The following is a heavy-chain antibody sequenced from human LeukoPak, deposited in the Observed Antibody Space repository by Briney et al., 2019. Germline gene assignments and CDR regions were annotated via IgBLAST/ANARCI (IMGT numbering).Heavy chain of an antibody. CDR3: ARPHHGYCSSTSCSWPFDY. J-gene: IGHJ4*02. D-gene: IGHD2-2*01. V-gene: IGHV5-51*01. CDR1: GYSFTSYW. Sequence: GESLKISCKGSGYSFTSYWIGWVRQMPGKGLEWMGIIYPGDSDTRYSPSFQGQVTISADKSISTAYLQWSSLKASDTAMYYCARPHHGYCSSTSCSWPFDYWGQGTLVTVSS. CDR2: IYPGDSDT.